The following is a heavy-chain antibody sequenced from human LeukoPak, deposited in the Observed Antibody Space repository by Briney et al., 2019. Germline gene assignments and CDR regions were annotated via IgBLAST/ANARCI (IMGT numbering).Heavy chain of an antibody. CDR2: ISWNSGSI. Sequence: GRSLRLSCAASGFTFDDYAMHWVRQAPGKGLEWVSGISWNSGSIGYADSVKGRFTISRDNAKNSLYLQMNSLRAEDTALYYCAKDGSGRQFYYYYYYMDVWGKGTTVTISS. J-gene: IGHJ6*03. CDR3: AKDGSGRQFYYYYYYMDV. V-gene: IGHV3-9*01. CDR1: GFTFDDYA. D-gene: IGHD3-10*01.